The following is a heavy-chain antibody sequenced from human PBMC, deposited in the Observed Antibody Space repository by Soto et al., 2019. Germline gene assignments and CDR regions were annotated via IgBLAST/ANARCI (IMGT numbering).Heavy chain of an antibody. D-gene: IGHD3-22*01. CDR3: ARQYYDSSGYPAKSYYYYYGMDV. CDR1: GYTFTGYY. Sequence: GASVKVSCKASGYTFTGYYMHWVRQAPGQGLEWMGWINPNSGGTNYAQKFQGWVTMTRDTSISTAYMELSRLRSDDTAVYYCARQYYDSSGYPAKSYYYYYGMDVWGQGNTVTVSS. CDR2: INPNSGGT. V-gene: IGHV1-2*04. J-gene: IGHJ6*02.